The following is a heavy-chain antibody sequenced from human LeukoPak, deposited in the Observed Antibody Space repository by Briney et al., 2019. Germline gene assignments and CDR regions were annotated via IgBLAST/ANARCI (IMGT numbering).Heavy chain of an antibody. V-gene: IGHV3-69-1*01. CDR2: TVSRGTT. Sequence: GGSLRLSCVASGFTFTSDAMNWVRQAPGKGLEWVSSTVSRGTTQYADSVKGRFTISRDNAKNTLYLQMNSLRAEDTAVYYCARGLVHDTSGYYSDYWGQGTLVTVSS. J-gene: IGHJ4*02. CDR1: GFTFTSDA. D-gene: IGHD3-22*01. CDR3: ARGLVHDTSGYYSDY.